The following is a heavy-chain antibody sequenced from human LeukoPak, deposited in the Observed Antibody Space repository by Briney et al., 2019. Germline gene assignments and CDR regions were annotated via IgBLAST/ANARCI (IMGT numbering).Heavy chain of an antibody. CDR2: IRGNGET. CDR1: GLSFSSFA. J-gene: IGHJ4*02. Sequence: GGSLRLSCAASGLSFSSFAMSWVRQGPARGLEWVSSIRGNGETFYADSVKGRFTISRDNAKNTLYLQMNGLRAEDTAVYYCAILPSSKYFFDYWGQGTLVTVSS. V-gene: IGHV3-23*01. CDR3: AILPSSKYFFDY.